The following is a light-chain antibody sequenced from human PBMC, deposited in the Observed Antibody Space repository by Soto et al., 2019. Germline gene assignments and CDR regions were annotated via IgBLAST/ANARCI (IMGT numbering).Light chain of an antibody. Sequence: DIQMTQSPSTLSASVGDRVTITCRASQSISSWLAWYQQKPGKAPKLLIYKASNLESGVPSRFSGSGSGTEFTITVSSLQPDDFASYYCQQYSSYSPYTFGQGTRLEIK. V-gene: IGKV1-5*03. J-gene: IGKJ2*01. CDR2: KAS. CDR1: QSISSW. CDR3: QQYSSYSPYT.